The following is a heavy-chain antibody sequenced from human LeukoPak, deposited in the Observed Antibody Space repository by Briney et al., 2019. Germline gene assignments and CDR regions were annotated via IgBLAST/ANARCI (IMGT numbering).Heavy chain of an antibody. CDR1: GYNFTTYG. CDR2: IIDYDGHA. Sequence: ASVKVSCTASGYNFTTYGISWVRQAPGQGPEWMGWIIDYDGHARYSEKLKGRITLTTDRSTSTVYMELRSLTYDDTARYYCVREGIYLAFDLWGQGTLVSVSS. V-gene: IGHV1-18*01. J-gene: IGHJ5*02. CDR3: VREGIYLAFDL. D-gene: IGHD3-16*02.